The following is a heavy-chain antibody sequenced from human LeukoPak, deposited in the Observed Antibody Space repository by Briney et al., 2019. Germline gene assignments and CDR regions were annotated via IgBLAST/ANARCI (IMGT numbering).Heavy chain of an antibody. V-gene: IGHV4-59*08. CDR1: GGSISSYY. D-gene: IGHD6-13*01. CDR2: IYYSGST. CDR3: ARLTIAAACQFWFDP. Sequence: SETLSLTCTVSGGSISSYYWSWIRQPPGKGLEWIGYIYYSGSTNYNPSLKSRVTISVDTSKNRFSLKLSSVTAADTAVYYCARLTIAAACQFWFDPWGQGTLVTVSS. J-gene: IGHJ5*02.